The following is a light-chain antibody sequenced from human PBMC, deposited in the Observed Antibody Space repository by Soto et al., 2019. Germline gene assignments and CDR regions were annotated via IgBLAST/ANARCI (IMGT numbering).Light chain of an antibody. CDR2: AAS. V-gene: IGKV1-39*01. CDR3: QQSYSSTIT. CDR1: QSVSTY. J-gene: IGKJ4*01. Sequence: IQMTQSPSSLSASVGDRVTITCRASQSVSTYLNWYQQVPGKAPKLLIYAASTLQSGVPPRFSGSGSGTDFTLTISSLQPEDCATYYCQQSYSSTITFGGGGKVEIK.